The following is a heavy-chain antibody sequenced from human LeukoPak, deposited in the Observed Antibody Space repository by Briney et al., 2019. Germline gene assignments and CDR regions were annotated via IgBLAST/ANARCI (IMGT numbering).Heavy chain of an antibody. J-gene: IGHJ4*02. D-gene: IGHD3-3*01. CDR3: ARSMSGINDF. Sequence: SGGALRLSCAGSGFTLSNFWGHWVRQPPGKGLVWVSRINIEGSGTDYADSVRGRFTISRDNAKNTVYLQMNSLTAEDTAVYYCARSMSGINDFWGQGTLVTVSS. V-gene: IGHV3-74*01. CDR1: GFTLSNFW. CDR2: INIEGSGT.